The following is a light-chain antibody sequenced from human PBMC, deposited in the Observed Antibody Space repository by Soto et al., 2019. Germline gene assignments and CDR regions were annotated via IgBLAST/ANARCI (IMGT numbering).Light chain of an antibody. CDR3: MQALQTPLT. Sequence: DIVMTQSPLSLPVTPGEPASISCRSSQSLLHXXXYNYLDWYLQKPGQSPQLLIYLGSNRASGVPDRFSGSGSGTDFTLKISRVEAEDVGVYYCMQALQTPLTFGGGTKVEIK. V-gene: IGKV2-28*01. CDR1: QSLLHXXXYNY. J-gene: IGKJ4*01. CDR2: LGS.